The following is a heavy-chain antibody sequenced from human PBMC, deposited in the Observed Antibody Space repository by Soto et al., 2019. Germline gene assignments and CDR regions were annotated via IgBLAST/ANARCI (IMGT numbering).Heavy chain of an antibody. CDR3: ARPVFDYGDYNWNDEVPYYFDY. V-gene: IGHV3-30*03. J-gene: IGHJ4*02. Sequence: PGGSLRLSCAASGFTFSSYGMHWVRQAPGKGLEWVAVISYDGSNKYYADSVKGRFTISRDNSKNTLYLQMNSLRAEDTAVYYCARPVFDYGDYNWNDEVPYYFDYWGQGTRVTVSS. CDR1: GFTFSSYG. CDR2: ISYDGSNK. D-gene: IGHD1-20*01.